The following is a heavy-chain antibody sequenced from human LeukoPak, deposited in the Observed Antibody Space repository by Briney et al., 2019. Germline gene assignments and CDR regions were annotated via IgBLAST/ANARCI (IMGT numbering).Heavy chain of an antibody. J-gene: IGHJ4*02. V-gene: IGHV1-69*04. Sequence: SVKVSCKASGGTFSSYAISWVRQAPGQGLEWMGRITPILGIANYAQKFQGRVTITADKSTSTAYMELSSLRSEDTAVYYCAGGPFYDLYYFDYWGQGTLVTVSS. D-gene: IGHD5/OR15-5a*01. CDR3: AGGPFYDLYYFDY. CDR2: ITPILGIA. CDR1: GGTFSSYA.